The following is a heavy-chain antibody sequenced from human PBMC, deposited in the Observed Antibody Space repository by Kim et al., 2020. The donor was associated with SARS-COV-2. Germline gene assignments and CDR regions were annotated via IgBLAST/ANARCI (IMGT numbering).Heavy chain of an antibody. CDR1: GGSISSSSYY. J-gene: IGHJ4*02. Sequence: SETLSLTCTVSGGSISSSSYYWGWIRQPPGKGLEWMGSIYYSGSTYYNPSLKSRVTISVDTSKNQFSLKLSSVTAADTAVYYCASSGPGGYNLEWGQGT. D-gene: IGHD5-12*01. CDR2: IYYSGST. CDR3: ASSGPGGYNLE. V-gene: IGHV4-39*01.